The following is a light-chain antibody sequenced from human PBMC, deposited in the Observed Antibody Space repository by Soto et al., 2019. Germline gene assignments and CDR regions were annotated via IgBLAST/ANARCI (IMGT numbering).Light chain of an antibody. CDR3: AAWDDSLNGLDV. V-gene: IGLV1-44*01. CDR1: SSNIGSNT. CDR2: SNN. Sequence: QSVLTQPPSASGTPGQRVTISCSGSSSNIGSNTVNWYQQLPGTAPKLLNYSNNQRPSGVPDRFSGSKSGTSASLAISGLQSDYEADYYCAAWDDSLNGLDVFGTGTKVTVL. J-gene: IGLJ1*01.